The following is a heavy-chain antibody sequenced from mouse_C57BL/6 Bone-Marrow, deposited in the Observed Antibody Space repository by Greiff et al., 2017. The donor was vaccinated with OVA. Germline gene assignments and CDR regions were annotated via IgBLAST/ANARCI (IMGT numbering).Heavy chain of an antibody. V-gene: IGHV5-17*01. CDR2: ISSGSSTI. D-gene: IGHD4-1*01. J-gene: IGHJ1*03. CDR1: GFTFSDYG. CDR3: ARTGDWYFEV. Sequence: EVKVVESGGGLVKPGGSLKLSCAASGFTFSDYGMHWVRQAPEKGLEWVAYISSGSSTIYYADTVKGRFTISRDNAKNTLFLQMTSLRAEDTAMYYSARTGDWYFEVWGTGTTVTVSA.